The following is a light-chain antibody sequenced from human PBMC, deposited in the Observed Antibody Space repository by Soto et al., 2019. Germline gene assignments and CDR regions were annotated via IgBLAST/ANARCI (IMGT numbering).Light chain of an antibody. V-gene: IGKV1-39*01. CDR1: QNINYY. J-gene: IGKJ2*01. Sequence: DIQMTQSPSSLSASVGDRVTITCRSSQNINYYLNWYQQKPGKAPKLLIYAASTLHSGVPSRLSSSGSGTDFTLTISSLQPGDFATYYCQQSFSAPGYTFGQGTKLEIK. CDR3: QQSFSAPGYT. CDR2: AAS.